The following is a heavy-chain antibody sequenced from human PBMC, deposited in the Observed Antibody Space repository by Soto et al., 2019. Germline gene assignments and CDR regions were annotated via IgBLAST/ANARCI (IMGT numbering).Heavy chain of an antibody. J-gene: IGHJ4*01. CDR1: EVSFNIYA. D-gene: IGHD3-22*01. CDR2: ISYGGGTT. V-gene: IGHV3-23*01. CDR3: ANNPGYYYDSKVYHFAF. Sequence: AACEVSFNIYAIAVALQTKGKGLEWVSAISYGGGTTYYADSVKGRFTISRDNSKNTLYLQMNSLRAEDTAVYYCANNPGYYYDSKVYHFAFRGHGTLVPVTS.